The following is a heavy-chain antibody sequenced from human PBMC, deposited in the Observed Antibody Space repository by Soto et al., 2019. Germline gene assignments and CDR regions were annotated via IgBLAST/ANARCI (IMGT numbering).Heavy chain of an antibody. J-gene: IGHJ6*04. D-gene: IGHD5-12*01. CDR2: IYSGGST. V-gene: IGHV3-66*01. CDR3: ARDREMATTPSEVPSERYYYYGMDV. CDR1: GFTVSSNY. Sequence: GGSLRLSCAASGFTVSSNYMSWVRQAPGKGLEWVSVIYSGGSTYYADSVKGRFTISRDNSKNTLYLQMNSLRAEDTAVYYCARDREMATTPSEVPSERYYYYGMDVWGKGTTVTVSS.